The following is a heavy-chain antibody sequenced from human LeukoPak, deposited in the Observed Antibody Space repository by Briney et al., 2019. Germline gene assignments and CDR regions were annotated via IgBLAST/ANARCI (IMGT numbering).Heavy chain of an antibody. Sequence: PAGGSLRLSCAASGFTFSSYEMNWVRQAPGKGLEWVSYISSSGSTIYYADSVKGRFTISRDNAKNSLYLQMNSLRAEDTAVYYCARAETPYYGSGTYSSPPAFRNWGQGTLVTVSS. CDR1: GFTFSSYE. J-gene: IGHJ4*02. CDR2: ISSSGSTI. D-gene: IGHD3-10*01. CDR3: ARAETPYYGSGTYSSPPAFRN. V-gene: IGHV3-48*03.